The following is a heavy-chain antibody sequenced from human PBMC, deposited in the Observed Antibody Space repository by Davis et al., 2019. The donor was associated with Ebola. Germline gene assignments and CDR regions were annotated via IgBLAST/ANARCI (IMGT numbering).Heavy chain of an antibody. Sequence: GESLKISCTVSGFIFTDYGMHWVRQAPGKGLEWVAFIRYDGSNKYYADSVKGRFTISRDNSKNTLYLQMNSLRAEDTAVYYCAKLWGLYSGWGQGTLVTVSS. J-gene: IGHJ4*02. D-gene: IGHD1-26*01. CDR1: GFIFTDYG. CDR3: AKLWGLYSG. V-gene: IGHV3-30*02. CDR2: IRYDGSNK.